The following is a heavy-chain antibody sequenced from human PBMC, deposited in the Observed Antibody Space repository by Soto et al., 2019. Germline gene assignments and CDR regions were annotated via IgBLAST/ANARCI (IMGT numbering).Heavy chain of an antibody. CDR3: ARDLVGAIDDALDI. J-gene: IGHJ3*02. D-gene: IGHD1-26*01. Sequence: GGSLRLSCAASGFTFSSYSMNWVRQAPGKGLEWVSYISSSSSTIYDADSVKGRFTISRDNAKNSLYLQMNSLRDEDTAVYYCARDLVGAIDDALDIWGQGTMVTVSS. CDR1: GFTFSSYS. V-gene: IGHV3-48*02. CDR2: ISSSSSTI.